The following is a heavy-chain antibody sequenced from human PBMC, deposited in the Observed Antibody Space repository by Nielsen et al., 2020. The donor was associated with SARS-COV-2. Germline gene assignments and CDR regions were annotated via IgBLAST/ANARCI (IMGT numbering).Heavy chain of an antibody. Sequence: GGSLRLSCAASGFTFSSYGMHWVRQAPGKGLEWVAVISYDGSNKYYADSVKGRFTISRDNSQNTLSLQMNSLRAEDTAVYYCAKVWRSGNSYFDYWGHGTQVTVSS. J-gene: IGHJ4*01. V-gene: IGHV3-30*18. CDR2: ISYDGSNK. CDR3: AKVWRSGNSYFDY. D-gene: IGHD4-23*01. CDR1: GFTFSSYG.